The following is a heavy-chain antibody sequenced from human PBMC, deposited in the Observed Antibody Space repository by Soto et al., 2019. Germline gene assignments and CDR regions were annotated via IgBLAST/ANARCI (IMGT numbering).Heavy chain of an antibody. CDR1: GYTFTSYD. D-gene: IGHD4-17*01. Sequence: GASVKVSCKASGYTFTSYDIHWVRHATGQGLEWMGWMNPNSANTGYAQKFQGRVTMTRNTSISTAFMELSSLKSEDTAVYYCARGRDYGAEIRRWYFDLWGRGTLVTVSS. J-gene: IGHJ2*01. V-gene: IGHV1-8*01. CDR3: ARGRDYGAEIRRWYFDL. CDR2: MNPNSANT.